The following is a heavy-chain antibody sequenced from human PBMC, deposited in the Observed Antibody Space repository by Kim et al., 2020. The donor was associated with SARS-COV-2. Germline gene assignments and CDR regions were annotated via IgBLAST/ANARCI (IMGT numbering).Heavy chain of an antibody. Sequence: GGSLRLSCAVSGFTFADYAMHWVRQAPGKGLEWVSGISWNSGSIGYADSVKGRFTISRDNAKNSLYRQMNSLRGEDTALYYCARNMWADVVTAVDVWGKGTTVTVSS. D-gene: IGHD2-21*02. CDR3: ARNMWADVVTAVDV. V-gene: IGHV3-9*01. CDR1: GFTFADYA. J-gene: IGHJ6*04. CDR2: ISWNSGSI.